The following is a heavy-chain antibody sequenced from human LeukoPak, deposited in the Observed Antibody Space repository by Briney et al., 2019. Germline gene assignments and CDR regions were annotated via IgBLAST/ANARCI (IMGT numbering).Heavy chain of an antibody. D-gene: IGHD5-18*01. J-gene: IGHJ4*02. V-gene: IGHV4-34*01. Sequence: SETLSLTCAVYGRSFSGYYWSWIRQPPGKGLEWIGEINHSGSTNYNPSLKSRVTISVDTSKNQFSLKLSSVTAADTAVYYCARNEYSYEDGYCGQGTLVTVSS. CDR2: INHSGST. CDR3: ARNEYSYEDGY. CDR1: GRSFSGYY.